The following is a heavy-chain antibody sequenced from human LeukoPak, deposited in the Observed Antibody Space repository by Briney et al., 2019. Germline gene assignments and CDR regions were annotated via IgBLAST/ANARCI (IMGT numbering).Heavy chain of an antibody. CDR2: IGSDSGDT. CDR3: AKGITLMVVVNPFDY. V-gene: IGHV3-23*01. D-gene: IGHD3-22*01. Sequence: GGSLRLSCAASGFTFSNYAMIWVRQAPGKGLEWVSVIGSDSGDTRYADSVEGRFTISRDNSKNTLYLQMSSLRADDTAVYYCAKGITLMVVVNPFDYWGQGTLVTVFS. J-gene: IGHJ4*02. CDR1: GFTFSNYA.